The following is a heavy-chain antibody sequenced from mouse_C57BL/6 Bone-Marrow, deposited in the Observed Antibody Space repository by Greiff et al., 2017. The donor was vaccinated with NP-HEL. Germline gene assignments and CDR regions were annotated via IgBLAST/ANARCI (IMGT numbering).Heavy chain of an antibody. Sequence: EVKLQESGAELVKPGASVKLSCTASGFNIKDYYMHWVKQRTEQGLEWIGRIDPEDGETKYAPKFPGKATITADTSSNTAYLQLSSLTSEDTAVYYCARSDGPYYFDYWGQGTTLTVSS. D-gene: IGHD1-1*01. J-gene: IGHJ2*01. CDR1: GFNIKDYY. CDR2: IDPEDGET. V-gene: IGHV14-2*01. CDR3: ARSDGPYYFDY.